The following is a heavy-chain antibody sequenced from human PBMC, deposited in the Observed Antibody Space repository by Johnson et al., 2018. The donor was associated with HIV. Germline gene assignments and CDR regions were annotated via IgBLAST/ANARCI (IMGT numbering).Heavy chain of an antibody. Sequence: EVQLVESGGGLVRPGGSLRLSCAASGFMFRSFWMTWVRKAPGMGLEWVANIKKDGTESYYVDSVKGRFTISRDNAKNSLYLQMNSLRVEDTALYYCARDRLLWFRELWPHDAFDIWGQGTMVTVSS. J-gene: IGHJ3*02. CDR3: ARDRLLWFRELWPHDAFDI. D-gene: IGHD3-10*01. CDR1: GFMFRSFW. CDR2: IKKDGTES. V-gene: IGHV3-7*01.